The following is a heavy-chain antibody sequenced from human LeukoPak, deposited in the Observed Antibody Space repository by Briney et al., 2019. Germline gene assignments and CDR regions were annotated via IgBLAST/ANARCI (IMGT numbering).Heavy chain of an antibody. CDR2: IIPIFGTA. CDR1: GGTFSSYA. D-gene: IGHD3-9*01. J-gene: IGHJ4*02. Sequence: SVKVSCKASGGTFSSYAISWVRQAPGQGLEWMGGIIPIFGTANYAQKLQGRVTMTTDTSTSTAYMELRSLRSDDTAVYYCARALTGPRREFDYWGQGTLVTVSS. CDR3: ARALTGPRREFDY. V-gene: IGHV1-69*05.